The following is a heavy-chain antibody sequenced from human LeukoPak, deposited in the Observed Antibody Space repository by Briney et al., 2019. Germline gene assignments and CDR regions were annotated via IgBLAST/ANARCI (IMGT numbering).Heavy chain of an antibody. Sequence: GTSLRLSCAASGFTVSSNYMSWVRQAPGKGLEWVSLIYSGGGTYYAEFVRGRFTISRDNSKNTLHLQMNSLRAEDTAVYYCAKDRSIVGATIDYWDQGTLVTVSS. J-gene: IGHJ4*02. CDR1: GFTVSSNY. CDR3: AKDRSIVGATIDY. D-gene: IGHD1-26*01. V-gene: IGHV3-53*05. CDR2: IYSGGGT.